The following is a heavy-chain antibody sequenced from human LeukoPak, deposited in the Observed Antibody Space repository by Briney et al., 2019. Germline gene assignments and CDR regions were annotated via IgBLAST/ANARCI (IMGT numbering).Heavy chain of an antibody. V-gene: IGHV5-51*01. CDR2: IYPDDSKT. D-gene: IGHD1-26*01. CDR3: ARLSGGSSLRNDAFDV. Sequence: GESLQISCQGSGYIFTSYWIAWVRQMPGKGLEWMGIIYPDDSKTRYSPSFQGQVTISVDKSIRTAYLQWNSLKASDTAMYYCARLSGGSSLRNDAFDVWGQGTMVTVSS. CDR1: GYIFTSYW. J-gene: IGHJ3*01.